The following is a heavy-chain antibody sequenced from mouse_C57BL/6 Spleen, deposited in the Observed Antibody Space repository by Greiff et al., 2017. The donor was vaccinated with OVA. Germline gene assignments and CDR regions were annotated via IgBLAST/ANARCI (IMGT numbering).Heavy chain of an antibody. CDR2: IYPGDGDT. Sequence: QVQLQQSGPELVKPGASVKISCKASGYAFSSSWMNWVKQRPGKGLEWIGRIYPGDGDTNYNGKFKGKATLTADKSSSTAYMQLSSLTSEDSAVYFGARSGDYYCSSYYFDYWGQGTTLTVSS. V-gene: IGHV1-82*01. CDR1: GYAFSSSW. J-gene: IGHJ2*01. D-gene: IGHD1-1*01. CDR3: ARSGDYYCSSYYFDY.